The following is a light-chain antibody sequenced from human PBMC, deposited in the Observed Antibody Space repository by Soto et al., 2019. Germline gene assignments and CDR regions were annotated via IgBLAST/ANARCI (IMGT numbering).Light chain of an antibody. CDR1: ISNIGSNP. V-gene: IGLV1-47*01. CDR3: AAWDDRLSAYV. Sequence: QSVLTQPPSASGSPGQSVAISCSGGISNIGSNPVYWHQHLPGTAPKLLVYRNNQRPSGVPDRFSDSKSGTSAFLAISGLRSEDEADYYCAAWDDRLSAYVFGTGTKVTVL. J-gene: IGLJ1*01. CDR2: RNN.